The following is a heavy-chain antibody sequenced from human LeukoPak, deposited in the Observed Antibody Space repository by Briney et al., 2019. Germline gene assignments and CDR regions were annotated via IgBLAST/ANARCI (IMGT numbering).Heavy chain of an antibody. J-gene: IGHJ6*02. Sequence: GGSLRLSCAASGFTFSDYYMSWIRQAPGKGLEWVSYISSSGSTIYYADSVKGRFTISRDNAKNSLYLQMNSLRAEDTAVYYCAREDYYGSGSYYYYGMDVWGQGTTVTVSS. V-gene: IGHV3-11*01. D-gene: IGHD3-10*01. CDR3: AREDYYGSGSYYYYGMDV. CDR2: ISSSGSTI. CDR1: GFTFSDYY.